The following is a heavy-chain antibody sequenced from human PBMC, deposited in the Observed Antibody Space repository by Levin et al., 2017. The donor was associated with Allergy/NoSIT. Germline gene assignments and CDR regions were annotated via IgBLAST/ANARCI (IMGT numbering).Heavy chain of an antibody. D-gene: IGHD2-2*02. CDR2: ISSSSSTI. Sequence: GGSLRLSCAASGFTFSSYSMNWVRQAPGKGLEWVSYISSSSSTIYYADSVKGRFTISRDNAKNSLYLQMNSLRDEDTAVYYCARDIVVVPAAIRCSGGSCSLRGLGPVAFDIWGQGTMVTVSS. CDR1: GFTFSSYS. V-gene: IGHV3-48*02. J-gene: IGHJ3*02. CDR3: ARDIVVVPAAIRCSGGSCSLRGLGPVAFDI.